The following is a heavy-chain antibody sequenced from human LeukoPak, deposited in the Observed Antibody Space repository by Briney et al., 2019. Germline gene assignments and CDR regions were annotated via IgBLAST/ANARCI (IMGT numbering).Heavy chain of an antibody. D-gene: IGHD1/OR15-1a*01. CDR2: ISSSSSYI. V-gene: IGHV3-21*01. Sequence: GGSLRLSCAACGFTFSSYSMNWVRQAPGKGLEWVSSISSSSSYIYYADSVKGRFTISRDNAKNSLYLQMNSLRAEDTAVYYCARAKQDQYFDYWGQGTLVTVSS. CDR3: ARAKQDQYFDY. J-gene: IGHJ4*02. CDR1: GFTFSSYS.